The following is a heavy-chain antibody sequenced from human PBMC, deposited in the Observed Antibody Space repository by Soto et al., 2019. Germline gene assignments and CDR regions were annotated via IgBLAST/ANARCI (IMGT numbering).Heavy chain of an antibody. CDR3: AMVDVYVTPSPQDV. Sequence: QVQLVQSGAEVKNPGASVKVSCKASGYTFTRYGIGWARQAPGQGLEWMGWINTYNGNTNYAQNVQGRVTLTTDTSTSTAYMERMSLRSNDTAIYYCAMVDVYVTPSPQDVWGQGTTVIVSS. CDR2: INTYNGNT. V-gene: IGHV1-18*01. J-gene: IGHJ6*02. CDR1: GYTFTRYG. D-gene: IGHD3-16*01.